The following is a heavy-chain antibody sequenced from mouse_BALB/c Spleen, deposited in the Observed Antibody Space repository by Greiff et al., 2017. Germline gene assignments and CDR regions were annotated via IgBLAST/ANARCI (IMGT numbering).Heavy chain of an antibody. CDR2: ISSGGSYT. J-gene: IGHJ4*01. CDR1: GFTFSSYG. V-gene: IGHV5-6*01. CDR3: ARAGHAMDY. Sequence: EVQGVESGGDLVKPGGSLKLSCAASGFTFSSYGMSWVRQTPDKRLEWVATISSGGSYTYYPDSVKGRFTISRDNAKNTLYLQMSSLKSEDTAMYYCARAGHAMDYWGQGTSVTVSS.